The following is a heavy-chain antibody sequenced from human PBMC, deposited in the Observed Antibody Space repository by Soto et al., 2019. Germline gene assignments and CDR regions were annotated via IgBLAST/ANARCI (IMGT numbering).Heavy chain of an antibody. J-gene: IGHJ4*02. CDR3: ARVGRSGYDSKYFDY. D-gene: IGHD5-12*01. CDR2: TYYRSKWYN. V-gene: IGHV6-1*01. Sequence: PSQTLSLTYAISGDSVSINRDAWNWSRNSPSRGLEWLGRTYYRSKWYNDYAVSVKSRITINPDTSKNQFSLQLNSVTPEDTAVYYCARVGRSGYDSKYFDYLGQGILVTGSS. CDR1: GDSVSINRDA.